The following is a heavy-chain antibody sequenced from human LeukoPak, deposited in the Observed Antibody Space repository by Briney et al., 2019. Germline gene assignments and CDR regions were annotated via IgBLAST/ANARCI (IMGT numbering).Heavy chain of an antibody. V-gene: IGHV1-2*02. J-gene: IGHJ5*02. CDR2: INPNSGGT. Sequence: GASVKVSCKASGYTFTGYYMHWVPQAPGQALEWMGCINPNSGGTNYAQKFEGRVTMTRDTSISTAYMDLSRLRSYHTAVYYCARPIGSSWFFWFDPWGPGNLVTVSS. CDR1: GYTFTGYY. CDR3: ARPIGSSWFFWFDP. D-gene: IGHD6-13*01.